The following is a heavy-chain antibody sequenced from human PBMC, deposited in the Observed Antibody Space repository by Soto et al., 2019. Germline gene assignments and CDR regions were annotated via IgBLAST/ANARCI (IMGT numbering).Heavy chain of an antibody. CDR2: IFSNDEK. Sequence: QVTLKESGPVLVKPTETLTLTCTVSGFSLSNARMGVSWIRQPPGKALEWLARIFSNDEKSYSTSLKSRLTISKDTSKSQVVLTMTNMDPVDTATYYCARIRYDTPAFDIWGQGTMVTVSS. D-gene: IGHD3-22*01. V-gene: IGHV2-26*01. CDR1: GFSLSNARMG. CDR3: ARIRYDTPAFDI. J-gene: IGHJ3*02.